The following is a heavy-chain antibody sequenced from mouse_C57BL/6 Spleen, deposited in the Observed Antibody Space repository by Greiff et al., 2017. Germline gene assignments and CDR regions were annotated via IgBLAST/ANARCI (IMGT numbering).Heavy chain of an antibody. J-gene: IGHJ4*01. CDR3: ARLEDGSYYDTDC. D-gene: IGHD2-3*01. CDR2: IDPSHSET. CDR1: GYTVTSSW. Sequence: QVQLQQPGSELVRPGSSVKLSCKASGYTVTSSWIHWVKQRPIQVLARIGNIDPSHSETHYNQKFKDKATLTVDKSSSTAYMLLSSLTSEDSAVYYCARLEDGSYYDTDCWGQGTSVTVAS. V-gene: IGHV1-52*01.